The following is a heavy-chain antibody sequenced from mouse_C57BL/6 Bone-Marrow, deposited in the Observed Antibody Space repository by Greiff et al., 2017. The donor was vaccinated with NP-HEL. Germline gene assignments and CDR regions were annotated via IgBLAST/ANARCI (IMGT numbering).Heavy chain of an antibody. CDR3: AFLCSYVDV. J-gene: IGHJ1*03. Sequence: EVKLQQPGPELVKPGASVQISCKASGYPFTDYYMNWVKQSHGKSLEWIGDINPNNGGTSYNQKFKGKATVTVDKSSSTAYMELRSLTSEDAAVEYWAFLCSYVDVWGTGTTVTVSS. CDR1: GYPFTDYY. CDR2: INPNNGGT. V-gene: IGHV1-26*01.